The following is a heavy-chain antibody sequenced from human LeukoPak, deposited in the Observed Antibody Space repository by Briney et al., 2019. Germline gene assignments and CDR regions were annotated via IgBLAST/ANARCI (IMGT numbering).Heavy chain of an antibody. D-gene: IGHD2-2*01. Sequence: PSETLSLTCTVSGGSISSGGYYWSWIRQHPGKGLEWIGYIYYSGSTYYNPSPKSRVTISVDTSKNQFSLKLSSVTAADTAVYYCAREGCSSTSCPNWFDPWGQGTLVTVSS. CDR1: GGSISSGGYY. V-gene: IGHV4-31*03. J-gene: IGHJ5*02. CDR3: AREGCSSTSCPNWFDP. CDR2: IYYSGST.